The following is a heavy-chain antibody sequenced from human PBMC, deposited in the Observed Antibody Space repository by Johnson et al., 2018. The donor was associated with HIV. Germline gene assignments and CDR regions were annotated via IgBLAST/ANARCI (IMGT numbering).Heavy chain of an antibody. V-gene: IGHV3-30-3*01. D-gene: IGHD5-24*01. J-gene: IGHJ3*02. CDR1: GFTFSSYA. CDR2: ISYAGSNK. CDR3: AREMATFRGYAFDI. Sequence: QVQLVESGGGLVQPGRSLRLSCAASGFTFSSYAMHWVRQAPGKGLEWVAVISYAGSNKYYADSVKGRFTISRDNSKNTLYLQMNSLRAEDTAVYYCAREMATFRGYAFDIWGQGTMVTVSS.